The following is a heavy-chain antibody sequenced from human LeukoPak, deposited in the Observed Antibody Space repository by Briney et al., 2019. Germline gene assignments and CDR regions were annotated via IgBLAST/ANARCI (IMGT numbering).Heavy chain of an antibody. J-gene: IGHJ6*03. CDR2: VDTSGST. V-gene: IGHV4-4*07. D-gene: IGHD3-16*01. CDR1: GGSISSFY. Sequence: SETLSLTCTVSGGSISSFYWTWVRQPAGKGLEWIGRVDTSGSTHYNPSLKGRVTMSLDTSKYQFSLRLSSVTAADTAVYYCARGLGGAYYYMDVWGKGTTVTVSS. CDR3: ARGLGGAYYYMDV.